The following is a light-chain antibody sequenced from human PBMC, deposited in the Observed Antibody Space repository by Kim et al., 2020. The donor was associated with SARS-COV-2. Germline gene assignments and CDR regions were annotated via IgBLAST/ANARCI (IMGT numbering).Light chain of an antibody. Sequence: VTPKGRVTINSRASQSSGRSLHWYQQKPDQSPKLLIKYASQSFSGVPSRCSGSGSGTAFTLTISSMEAEDAATYYCHQSSVLPFTFGPGTKVDIK. CDR1: QSSGRS. CDR2: YAS. CDR3: HQSSVLPFT. J-gene: IGKJ3*01. V-gene: IGKV6-21*01.